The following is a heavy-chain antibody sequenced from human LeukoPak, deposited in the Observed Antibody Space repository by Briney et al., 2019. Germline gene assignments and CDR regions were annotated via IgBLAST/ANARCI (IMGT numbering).Heavy chain of an antibody. CDR2: INHSGST. D-gene: IGHD3-10*01. CDR3: ARRTLLWFGELFGRNWFDP. V-gene: IGHV4-34*01. CDR1: GGSFSGYY. Sequence: SETLPLTCAVYGGSFSGYYWSWIRQPPGKGLEWIGEINHSGSTNYNPSLKSRVTISVDTSKNQFSLKPSSVTAADTAVYYCARRTLLWFGELFGRNWFDPWGQGTLVTVSS. J-gene: IGHJ5*02.